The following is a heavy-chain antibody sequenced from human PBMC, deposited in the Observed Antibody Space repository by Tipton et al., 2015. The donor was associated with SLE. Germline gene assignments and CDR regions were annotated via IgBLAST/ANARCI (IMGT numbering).Heavy chain of an antibody. Sequence: TLSLTCTVSGGPISSYYWSWIRQPPGKGLEWIGYIYYSGSTNHNPSLKSRVTISVDTSKNQFSLKLSSVTAADTAVYYCARGEYSSTDDAFDIWGQGTMVTVSS. CDR3: ARGEYSSTDDAFDI. V-gene: IGHV4-59*07. CDR2: IYYSGST. CDR1: GGPISSYY. D-gene: IGHD6-6*01. J-gene: IGHJ3*02.